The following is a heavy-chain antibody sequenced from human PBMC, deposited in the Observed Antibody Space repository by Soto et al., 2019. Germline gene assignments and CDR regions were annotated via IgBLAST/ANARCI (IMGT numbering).Heavy chain of an antibody. V-gene: IGHV4-30-2*01. CDR2: IYHSGST. CDR3: ARVGAAAGTGGWFDP. D-gene: IGHD6-13*01. J-gene: IGHJ5*02. Sequence: SETLSLTCAVSGGSISSGGYSWSWIRQPPGKGLEWIGYIYHSGSTYYNPSLKSRVTISVDRSKNQFSLKLSSVTAADTAVYYCARVGAAAGTGGWFDPWGQGTLVTVSS. CDR1: GGSISSGGYS.